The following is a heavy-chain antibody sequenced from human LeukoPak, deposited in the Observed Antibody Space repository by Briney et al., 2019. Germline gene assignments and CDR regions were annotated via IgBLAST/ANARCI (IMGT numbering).Heavy chain of an antibody. CDR2: ISSSSSTI. Sequence: PGGCLRLSCAASGFTFSSYNVNWVRQAPGKGLEWVSYISSSSSTIYYVESVKGRFTISRDNAKNALYLQMNSLRAEDTAVYYCARAGGGYGYFDYWGQGTLVTVSS. CDR1: GFTFSSYN. CDR3: ARAGGGYGYFDY. D-gene: IGHD3-22*01. V-gene: IGHV3-48*04. J-gene: IGHJ4*02.